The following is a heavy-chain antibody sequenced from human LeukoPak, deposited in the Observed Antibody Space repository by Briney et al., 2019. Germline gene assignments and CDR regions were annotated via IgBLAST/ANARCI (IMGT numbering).Heavy chain of an antibody. CDR1: GGSISSYY. CDR3: ASVSTGGYGGYDPYYFDY. D-gene: IGHD5-12*01. V-gene: IGHV4-59*01. Sequence: SETLSLTCTVAGGSISSYYWSWIRQPPGKGLEWIGYIYYSGSTNYNPSLKSRVTISVDTSKNQFSPKLSSVTAADTAVYYCASVSTGGYGGYDPYYFDYWGQGTLVTVSS. J-gene: IGHJ4*02. CDR2: IYYSGST.